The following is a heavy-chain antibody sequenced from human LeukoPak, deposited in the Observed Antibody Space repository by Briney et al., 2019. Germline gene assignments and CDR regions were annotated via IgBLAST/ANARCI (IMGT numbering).Heavy chain of an antibody. CDR3: ARDGVVATIGDNWFDP. V-gene: IGHV1-46*01. J-gene: IGHJ5*02. CDR2: INPSGGST. Sequence: ASVKVSCKASGYTFTSYYMHWVRQAPGQGLEWMGIINPSGGSTSYAQKFQGRVTITRNTSISTAYMELSSLRSEDTAVYYCARDGVVATIGDNWFDPWGQGTLVIVSS. D-gene: IGHD5-12*01. CDR1: GYTFTSYY.